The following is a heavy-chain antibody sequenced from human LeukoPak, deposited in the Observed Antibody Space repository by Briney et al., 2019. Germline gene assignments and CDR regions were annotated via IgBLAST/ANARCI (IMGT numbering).Heavy chain of an antibody. Sequence: GGSLRLSCTASGFTFGDYAMIWFRQAPGKGLEWVAFIRSKAYGGTTEYAASVKGRFTISRDDSKSIAYLQMNSLKTEDTAVYYCTRHSGYDYVSYAFDIWGQGTMVTVSS. D-gene: IGHD5-12*01. J-gene: IGHJ3*02. V-gene: IGHV3-49*03. CDR3: TRHSGYDYVSYAFDI. CDR1: GFTFGDYA. CDR2: IRSKAYGGTT.